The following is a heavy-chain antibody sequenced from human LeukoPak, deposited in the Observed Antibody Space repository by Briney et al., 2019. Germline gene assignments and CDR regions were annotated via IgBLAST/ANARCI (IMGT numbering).Heavy chain of an antibody. J-gene: IGHJ4*02. CDR1: GSTFSNYW. CDR3: ARYGSIVAAGTFDY. V-gene: IGHV3-7*04. CDR2: IKQDGSEK. D-gene: IGHD6-13*01. Sequence: GGSLRLSCAASGSTFSNYWMSWVRQAPGKGLEWVGNIKQDGSEKYYVDSVKGRFTISRDNAKNSLYLQMNSLRAEDTAVYYCARYGSIVAAGTFDYWGQGTLVTVSS.